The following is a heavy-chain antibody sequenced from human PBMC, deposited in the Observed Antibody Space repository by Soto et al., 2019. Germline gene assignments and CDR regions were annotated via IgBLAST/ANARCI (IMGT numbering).Heavy chain of an antibody. D-gene: IGHD1-20*01. V-gene: IGHV3-23*01. CDR3: ARLLTSMTPCSRCSDN. CDR2: IGHTGSPI. CDR1: GFTFSSYA. J-gene: IGHJ4*02. Sequence: EVQLLESRGGLVQPGGSLRLSCAASGFTFSSYAMSWVRQAPGKGLEWVSAIGHTGSPIYYADSVRGRFTISRDYSKDNLYRQMHSLRVEDTAVYYCARLLTSMTPCSRCSDNWGQGTLVTVSS.